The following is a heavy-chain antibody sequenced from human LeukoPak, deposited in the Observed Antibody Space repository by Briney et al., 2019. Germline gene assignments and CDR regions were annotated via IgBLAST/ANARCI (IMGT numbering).Heavy chain of an antibody. V-gene: IGHV1-69*13. J-gene: IGHJ6*03. CDR3: ARGYSSSPGYYYMDV. Sequence: ASVKVSCKASGGTFSSYAISWVRQAPGQGLEWMGGIIPIFGTANYAQKFQGRVTITADESTSTAYMELSSLRSEDTAVYYCARGYSSSPGYYYMDVWGKGTTVTVSS. CDR2: IIPIFGTA. CDR1: GGTFSSYA. D-gene: IGHD6-6*01.